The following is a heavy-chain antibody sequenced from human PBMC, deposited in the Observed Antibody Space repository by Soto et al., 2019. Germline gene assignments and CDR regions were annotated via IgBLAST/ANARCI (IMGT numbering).Heavy chain of an antibody. Sequence: ASVKVSCKASGYTFTSYGISWVRQAPGQGLEWMGWISAYNGNTNYAQKLQGRVTMTTDTSTGTAYMELRSLRSDDTAVYYCARDICFGELLYPGERTYNWFDPWGQGTLVTVSS. V-gene: IGHV1-18*01. J-gene: IGHJ5*02. CDR3: ARDICFGELLYPGERTYNWFDP. D-gene: IGHD3-10*01. CDR2: ISAYNGNT. CDR1: GYTFTSYG.